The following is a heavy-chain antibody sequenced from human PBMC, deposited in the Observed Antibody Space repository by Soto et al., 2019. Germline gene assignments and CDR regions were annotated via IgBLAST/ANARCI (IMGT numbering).Heavy chain of an antibody. V-gene: IGHV1-58*01. J-gene: IGHJ6*02. CDR1: GFTFTSSA. D-gene: IGHD2-8*01. CDR2: IVVGSGNT. CDR3: AADDCTNGVCYTYHYYVMAV. Sequence: ASVKVSCKASGFTFTSSAVQWVRQARGQRLEWIGWIVVGSGNTNYAQKFQERVTITRDMSTSTAYMELSSLRSEDTAVYYCAADDCTNGVCYTYHYYVMAVWGQGSTVTAS.